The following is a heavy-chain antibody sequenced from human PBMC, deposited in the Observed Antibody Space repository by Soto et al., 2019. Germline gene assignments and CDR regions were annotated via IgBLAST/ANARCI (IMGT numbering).Heavy chain of an antibody. CDR1: GFTFSRYW. CDR3: AGWFRFAYYYYFIDV. CDR2: INSDGSTT. Sequence: PGGSLILSCAASGFTFSRYWMHWVRQAPGKGLVWVARINSDGSTTTYADSVKGRFTLSRDNAKNTLYLQMNSLRVEDTAVYYCAGWFRFAYYYYFIDVWGKGSTVTVSS. D-gene: IGHD6-19*01. V-gene: IGHV3-74*01. J-gene: IGHJ6*03.